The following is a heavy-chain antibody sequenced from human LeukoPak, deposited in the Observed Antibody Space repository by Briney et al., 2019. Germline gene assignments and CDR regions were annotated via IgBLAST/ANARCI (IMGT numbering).Heavy chain of an antibody. V-gene: IGHV1-18*01. CDR3: ARAELRFLEWPLDY. Sequence: GASVKVSCKASGYTFTSYGISWVRQAPGQGLEWMGWISAYNGNTNYAQKLQGRVTMTTDTSTSTAYMELRSLRSDDTAVYYCARAELRFLEWPLDYWGQGTLVTVSS. CDR2: ISAYNGNT. J-gene: IGHJ4*02. D-gene: IGHD3-3*01. CDR1: GYTFTSYG.